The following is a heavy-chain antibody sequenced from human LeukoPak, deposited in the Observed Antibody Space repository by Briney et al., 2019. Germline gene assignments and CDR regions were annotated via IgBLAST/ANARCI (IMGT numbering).Heavy chain of an antibody. CDR3: ARYSRTTGTTSNFDY. CDR1: GFTFSSYG. J-gene: IGHJ4*02. D-gene: IGHD1-1*01. Sequence: GGSLRLSCAASGFTFSSYGMHWVRQAPGKGLEWVAVISYDGSNKYYADSVKGRFTIFRDNSKNTLYLQMNSLRAEDTAVYYCARYSRTTGTTSNFDYWGQGTLVTVSS. CDR2: ISYDGSNK. V-gene: IGHV3-30*03.